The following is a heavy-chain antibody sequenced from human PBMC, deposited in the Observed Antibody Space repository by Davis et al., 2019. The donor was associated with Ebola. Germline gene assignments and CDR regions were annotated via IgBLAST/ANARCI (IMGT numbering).Heavy chain of an antibody. CDR2: IYYSGST. CDR3: ARGRRYSYGPPRY. V-gene: IGHV4-61*01. J-gene: IGHJ4*02. Sequence: GSLRPSCTVSGGSVSSGSYYWSWIRQPPGKGLEWIGYIYYSGSTNYNPSLKSRVTISVDTSKNQFSLKLSSVTAADTAVYYCARGRRYSYGPPRYWGQGTLVTVSS. D-gene: IGHD5-18*01. CDR1: GGSVSSGSYY.